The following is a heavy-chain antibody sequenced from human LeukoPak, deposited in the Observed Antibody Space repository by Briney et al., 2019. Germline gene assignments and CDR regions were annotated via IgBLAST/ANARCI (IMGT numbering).Heavy chain of an antibody. V-gene: IGHV3-53*01. CDR3: ARYMRGYCSGGSCLPTNWFDP. J-gene: IGHJ5*02. D-gene: IGHD2-15*01. CDR1: GFTFSSYA. CDR2: IYSGGST. Sequence: GGSLRLSCAASGFTFSSYAMHWVRQAPGKGLEWVSVIYSGGSTYYADSVKGRFTMSRDNSKNTLYLQMNSLRAEDTAVYYCARYMRGYCSGGSCLPTNWFDPWGQGTLVTVSS.